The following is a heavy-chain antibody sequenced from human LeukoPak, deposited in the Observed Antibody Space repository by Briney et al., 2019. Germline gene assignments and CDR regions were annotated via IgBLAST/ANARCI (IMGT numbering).Heavy chain of an antibody. J-gene: IGHJ6*03. CDR1: GGSISSGGYS. CDR3: ARAGYCSSTSCYKGKYYYYYMDV. V-gene: IGHV4-30-2*01. D-gene: IGHD2-2*02. Sequence: SETLSLTCAVSGGSISSGGYSWSWIRQPPGKGLEWIGYIYHSGSTYYNPSLKSRVTISVDRSNNQFSLKLSSVTAADTAVYYCARAGYCSSTSCYKGKYYYYYMDVWGKGTTVTVSS. CDR2: IYHSGST.